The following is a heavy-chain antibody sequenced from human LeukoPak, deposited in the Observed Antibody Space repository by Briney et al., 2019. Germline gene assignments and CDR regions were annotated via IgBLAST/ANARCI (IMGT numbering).Heavy chain of an antibody. J-gene: IGHJ5*02. CDR1: GGSISSYY. V-gene: IGHV4-59*08. CDR2: IYYSGST. CDR3: ARHAFWSGWFDP. Sequence: SETLSLTCTVSGGSISSYYWSWIRQPPGKGLEWIGYIYYSGSTNYNPSLKSRVTISVDTSKNQFSLKLSSVTAADTPVYYCARHAFWSGWFDPWAREPWSPPPQ. D-gene: IGHD2-8*02.